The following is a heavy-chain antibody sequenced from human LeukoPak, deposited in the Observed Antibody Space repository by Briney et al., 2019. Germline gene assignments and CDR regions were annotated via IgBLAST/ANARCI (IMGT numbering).Heavy chain of an antibody. Sequence: PGRSLRLSCAASGFTVSSNYMNWVRQAPGKGLEWVSVIYSGGSTYYADSVKGRFTISRDNSKNTLYLQMNSLRAEDTAVYYCAREAVTRNYFDYWGQGTLVTVSS. D-gene: IGHD4-17*01. J-gene: IGHJ4*02. CDR1: GFTVSSNY. CDR3: AREAVTRNYFDY. V-gene: IGHV3-53*01. CDR2: IYSGGST.